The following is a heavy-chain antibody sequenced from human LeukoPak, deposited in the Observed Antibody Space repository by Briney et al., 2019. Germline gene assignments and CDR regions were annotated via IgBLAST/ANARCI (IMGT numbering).Heavy chain of an antibody. Sequence: VKVSCKASGYTFTSYVISWVRQAPGQGLEWMGWLSQDRVTMTTDTSTSTAYMELRSLRSDDTAVYYCAREFRYFDWLYYDYWGQGTLVTVPS. CDR3: AREFRYFDWLYYDY. CDR2: LS. D-gene: IGHD3-9*01. CDR1: GYTFTSYV. J-gene: IGHJ4*02. V-gene: IGHV1-18*01.